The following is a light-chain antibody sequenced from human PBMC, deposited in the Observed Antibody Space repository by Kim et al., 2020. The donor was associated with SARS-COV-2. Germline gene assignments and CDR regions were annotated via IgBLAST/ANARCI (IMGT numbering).Light chain of an antibody. CDR2: EIS. J-gene: IGKJ4*01. CDR1: QSVNSY. Sequence: EIVLTQSPATLSLSPGDRATLSCRASQSVNSYLAWYQQRPGQAPRLLIYEISNRATGVPARFSGSGFGTDFTLTINTLEPEDFAVYYCQHRMSWPLTFGGGTKVDIK. V-gene: IGKV3-11*01. CDR3: QHRMSWPLT.